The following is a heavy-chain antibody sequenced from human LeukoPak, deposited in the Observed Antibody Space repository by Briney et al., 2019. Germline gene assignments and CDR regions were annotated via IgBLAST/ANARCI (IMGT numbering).Heavy chain of an antibody. CDR3: ARDVTSRGAPYYYYGMDV. Sequence: AASVKVSCKASGYTFTSYGISWVRQAPGQGLEWMGWISAYNGNTNYAQKLQGRVTMTTDTSTSTAYMELRSLRSDDTAVYYCARDVTSRGAPYYYYGMDVWGQGTTVTVSS. CDR2: ISAYNGNT. J-gene: IGHJ6*02. CDR1: GYTFTSYG. D-gene: IGHD1-26*01. V-gene: IGHV1-18*01.